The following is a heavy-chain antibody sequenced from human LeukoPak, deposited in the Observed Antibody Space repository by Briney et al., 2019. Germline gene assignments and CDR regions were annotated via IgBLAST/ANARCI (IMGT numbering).Heavy chain of an antibody. D-gene: IGHD3-10*01. CDR1: GYTFTGYY. J-gene: IGHJ6*02. CDR2: INPNSGGT. CDR3: ARAVGSGSRPLYYYGMGV. V-gene: IGHV1-2*02. Sequence: ASVKVSCKASGYTFTGYYMHWVRQAPGQGLEWMGWINPNSGGTNYAQKFQGRVTMTRDTSISTAYMELSRLRSDDTAVYYCARAVGSGSRPLYYYGMGVWGQGTTVTVSS.